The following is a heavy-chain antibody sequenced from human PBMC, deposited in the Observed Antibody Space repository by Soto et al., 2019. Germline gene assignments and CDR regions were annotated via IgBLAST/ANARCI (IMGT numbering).Heavy chain of an antibody. CDR2: IYTSGST. Sequence: PSETLSLTCTVSGGSISSYYWSWIRQPAGKGLEWIGRIYTSGSTNYNPSLKSRVTMSVDTSKNQFSLKLSSVTAADTAVYYCAIQNYDYVWGSYRYEGWFDPWGQGTLVTVSS. CDR1: GGSISSYY. J-gene: IGHJ5*02. D-gene: IGHD3-16*02. V-gene: IGHV4-4*07. CDR3: AIQNYDYVWGSYRYEGWFDP.